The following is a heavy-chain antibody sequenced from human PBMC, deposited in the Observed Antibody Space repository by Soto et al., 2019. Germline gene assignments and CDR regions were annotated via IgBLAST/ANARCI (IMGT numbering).Heavy chain of an antibody. D-gene: IGHD2-15*01. CDR3: ARGAVVVVAATYFDY. CDR2: INHSGST. V-gene: IGHV4-34*01. CDR1: GGSFSGYY. J-gene: IGHJ4*02. Sequence: SETLSLTCAVYGGSFSGYYWSWIRQPPGKGLEWIGEINHSGSTNYNPSLKSRVTISVDTSKNQFSLKLSSVTAADTAVYYCARGAVVVVAATYFDYWGQGTLVTVSS.